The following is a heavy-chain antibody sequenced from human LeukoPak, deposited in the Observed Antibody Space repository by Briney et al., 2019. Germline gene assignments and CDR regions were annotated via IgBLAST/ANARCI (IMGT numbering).Heavy chain of an antibody. CDR1: GGSISIYY. CDR3: ARGEVLFYAFDT. CDR2: IYYSGST. V-gene: IGHV4-59*12. D-gene: IGHD2-21*01. Sequence: SETLSLTCTVSGGSISIYYWSWIRQPPGKGLEWIGYIYYSGSTNYNPSLNSRVTISIDTSKNQFSLRLNSVTAADTAVYYCARGEVLFYAFDTWGQGTVVTVSS. J-gene: IGHJ3*02.